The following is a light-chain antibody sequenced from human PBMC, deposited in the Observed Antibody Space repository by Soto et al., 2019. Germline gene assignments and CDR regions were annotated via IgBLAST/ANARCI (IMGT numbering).Light chain of an antibody. CDR3: HHYSGPWT. CDR2: GAS. Sequence: DIKVTQSPSTLSVSVGDNVNITCRASQNIYTWLAWYRQQPGKAPELLMYGASTLERGVPSRFRGSGSGTEFTLTITGLQPEDFGSYFCHHYSGPWTFGQGTRWIS. J-gene: IGKJ1*01. V-gene: IGKV1-5*01. CDR1: QNIYTW.